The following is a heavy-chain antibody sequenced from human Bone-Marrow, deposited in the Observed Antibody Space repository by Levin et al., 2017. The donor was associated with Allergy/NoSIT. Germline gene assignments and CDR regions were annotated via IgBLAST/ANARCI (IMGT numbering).Heavy chain of an antibody. CDR3: AKFSFVYGGNYFDY. CDR2: IIHGDIT. J-gene: IGHJ4*02. V-gene: IGHV3-23*01. D-gene: IGHD3-16*02. CDR1: GFTFSNYA. Sequence: PGGSLRLSCAASGFTFSNYAMSWVRQAPGQGLEWVSSIIHGDITYYADSVRGRFTVSRDNSKNTLYLEMSSLRAEDAALYYCAKFSFVYGGNYFDYWGQGTLVTVSS.